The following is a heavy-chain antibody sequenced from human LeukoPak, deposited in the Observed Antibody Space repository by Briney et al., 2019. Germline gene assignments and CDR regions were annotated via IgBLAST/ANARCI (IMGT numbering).Heavy chain of an antibody. J-gene: IGHJ6*03. D-gene: IGHD3-3*01. CDR1: GGSISSGSYY. Sequence: SQTLSLTRTVSGGSISSGSYYWSWIRQPAGKGLEWIGRIYTSGSTNYNPSLKSRVTISVDTSKNQFSLKLSSVTAADTAVYYCARVDYDFWSGSYYYYYYMDVWGKGTTVTVSS. V-gene: IGHV4-61*02. CDR2: IYTSGST. CDR3: ARVDYDFWSGSYYYYYYMDV.